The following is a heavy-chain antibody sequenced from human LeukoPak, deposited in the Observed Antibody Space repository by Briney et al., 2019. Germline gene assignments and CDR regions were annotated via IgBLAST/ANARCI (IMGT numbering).Heavy chain of an antibody. D-gene: IGHD2-2*01. J-gene: IGHJ4*02. CDR2: ISGSGGST. V-gene: IGHV3-23*01. CDR1: GFTFSSYA. CDR3: AKPIVVVPAAIDY. Sequence: GGSLRLSCAASGFTFSSYAMSWVRQAPGKGLEWVSAISGSGGSTYYADSVKGRFTISRDNSKNTLYLQMNSLRAENTAVYYCAKPIVVVPAAIDYWGQGTLVTVSS.